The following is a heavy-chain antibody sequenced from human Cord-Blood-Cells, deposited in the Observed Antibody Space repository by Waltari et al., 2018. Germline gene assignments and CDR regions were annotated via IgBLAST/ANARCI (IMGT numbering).Heavy chain of an antibody. D-gene: IGHD3-10*01. Sequence: EVQLVESGGGLVQPGGSLRLSCAASGFTFSSSWMHWVRQAPGKGLVWGSRINSDGSSTSYADSVKGRFTISRDNAKNTLYLQMNSLRAEDTAVYYCARDRGWDRLFDYWGQGTLVTVSS. CDR1: GFTFSSSW. J-gene: IGHJ4*02. CDR3: ARDRGWDRLFDY. CDR2: INSDGSST. V-gene: IGHV3-74*01.